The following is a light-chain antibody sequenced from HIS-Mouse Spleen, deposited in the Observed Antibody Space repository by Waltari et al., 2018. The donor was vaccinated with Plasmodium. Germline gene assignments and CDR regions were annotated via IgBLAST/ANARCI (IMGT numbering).Light chain of an antibody. CDR1: KWGDKY. Sequence: SYELTQPPSVSVSPGQTASITCSGDKWGDKYACWYQQKPGQSPVLVHYQDSKRPSGIPDRFAGANPGNTATLTISGTQAMDEADYYCQAWDSSTVVFGGGTKLTVL. V-gene: IGLV3-1*01. J-gene: IGLJ2*01. CDR2: QDS. CDR3: QAWDSSTVV.